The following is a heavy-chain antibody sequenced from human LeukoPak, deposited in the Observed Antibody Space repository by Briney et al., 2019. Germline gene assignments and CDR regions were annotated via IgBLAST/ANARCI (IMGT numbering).Heavy chain of an antibody. J-gene: IGHJ4*01. CDR3: ARDRGAYCGGDCYLGFDY. V-gene: IGHV3-21*01. CDR2: IAGSSGYI. CDR1: GFTFSSDT. Sequence: GGSLRLSCAASGFTFSSDTMTWVRQAPGKGLEWVSSIAGSSGYISYADSVKGRFTISRDNAKKSLYLQMTSLTAEDTAVYYCARDRGAYCGGDCYLGFDYWGRGTLVTVSS. D-gene: IGHD2-21*02.